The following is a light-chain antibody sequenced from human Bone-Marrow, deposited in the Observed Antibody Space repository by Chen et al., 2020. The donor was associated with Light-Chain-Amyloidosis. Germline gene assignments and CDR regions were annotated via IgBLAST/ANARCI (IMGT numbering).Light chain of an antibody. CDR2: RDT. V-gene: IGLV3-25*03. Sequence: SHELTQPPSVSVSPGQTARITCSGDDLPKKYAYWYQQKPGQAPVLVIHRDTERPSGISERFSGSSSGTTATLTISGVQAEDEADYHCQSADSSGTYEVIFGGGTKLTV. J-gene: IGLJ2*01. CDR1: DLPKKY. CDR3: QSADSSGTYEVI.